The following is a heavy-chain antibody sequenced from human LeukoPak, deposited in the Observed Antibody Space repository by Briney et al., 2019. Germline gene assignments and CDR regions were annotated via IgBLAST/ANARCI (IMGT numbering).Heavy chain of an antibody. V-gene: IGHV4-34*01. CDR1: GGSFSGYY. D-gene: IGHD5-18*01. CDR2: INHSGST. J-gene: IGHJ4*02. CDR3: ARDAGVYSYSNFDY. Sequence: SETLSLTCAVYGGSFSGYYWSWIRQPPGKGLEWIGEINHSGSTNYNPSLKSRVTISVDRSKNQFSLKLSSVTAADTAVYYCARDAGVYSYSNFDYWGQGTLVTVSS.